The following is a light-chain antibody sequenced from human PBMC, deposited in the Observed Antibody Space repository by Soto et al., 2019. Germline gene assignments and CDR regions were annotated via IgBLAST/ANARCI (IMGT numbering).Light chain of an antibody. V-gene: IGKV1-39*01. Sequence: DMEMTQSPSSLSASVGDRVTITCRASQSISTYLNWYQPKPGKVPKLLIYAASSLQSGSPTRFTCSGSGTAFTLTINTLQPEDFATYYWQHSYGTPLTFGVRTKIEIK. J-gene: IGKJ4*01. CDR2: AAS. CDR1: QSISTY. CDR3: QHSYGTPLT.